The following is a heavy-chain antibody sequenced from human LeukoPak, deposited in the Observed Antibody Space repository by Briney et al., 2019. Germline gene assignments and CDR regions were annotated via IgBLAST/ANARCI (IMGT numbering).Heavy chain of an antibody. V-gene: IGHV4-59*01. D-gene: IGHD3/OR15-3a*01. Sequence: SETLSLTCTVSGDSIRNYYWSWIRQPPGKGLEWIGYIYYSGNTKYHPSLQNRVTISLDTSKNQFSLKVSSVTAADTAVYYCARDPDWRWFDAWGQGILVTVSS. CDR3: ARDPDWRWFDA. J-gene: IGHJ5*02. CDR1: GDSIRNYY. CDR2: IYYSGNT.